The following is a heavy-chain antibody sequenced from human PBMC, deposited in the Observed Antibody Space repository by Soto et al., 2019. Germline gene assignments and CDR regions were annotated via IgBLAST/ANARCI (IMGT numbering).Heavy chain of an antibody. V-gene: IGHV1-46*01. J-gene: IGHJ6*02. CDR3: ARGGFKVYANYYGMDV. CDR2: INPSGGST. Sequence: ASVKVSCKASGYTFTSYYMHWVRQAPGQGLEWMGIINPSGGSTSYAQKFQGRVTMTRDTSTSTVYMELSSLRSEDTAVYYCARGGFKVYANYYGMDVWGQGTTVTVSS. D-gene: IGHD2-8*01. CDR1: GYTFTSYY.